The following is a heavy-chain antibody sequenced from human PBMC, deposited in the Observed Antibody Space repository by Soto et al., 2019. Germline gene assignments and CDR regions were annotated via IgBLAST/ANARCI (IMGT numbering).Heavy chain of an antibody. Sequence: SETLSLTCTVSGGSISRHYWSWIRQSPDKGLEWIGYIYNSGRYNYNPSLESRLTISIDTSKNQFSLRLASVTAADTAVYYCARTLPNRQLFDSWSQGTLVTSPQ. CDR1: GGSISRHY. J-gene: IGHJ4*02. D-gene: IGHD1-1*01. CDR2: IYNSGRY. V-gene: IGHV4-59*11. CDR3: ARTLPNRQLFDS.